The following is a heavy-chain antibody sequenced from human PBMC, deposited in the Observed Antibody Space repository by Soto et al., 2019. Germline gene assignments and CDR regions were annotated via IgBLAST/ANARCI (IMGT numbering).Heavy chain of an antibody. CDR3: ARAPKVSGSYQTRPDF. D-gene: IGHD6-25*01. V-gene: IGHV4-34*01. J-gene: IGHJ4*02. CDR1: TGSPRGYY. CDR2: ISQSENT. Sequence: SETLFLTSSLFTGSPRGYYWGWIRQPPGKGLEWIGEISQSENTNYSTSLKSRVSISIDTSKKQFSLNLASVSAADTAVYYCARAPKVSGSYQTRPDFWGQGTLVTV.